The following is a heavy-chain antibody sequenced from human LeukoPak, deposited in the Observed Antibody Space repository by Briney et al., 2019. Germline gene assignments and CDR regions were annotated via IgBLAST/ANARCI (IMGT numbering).Heavy chain of an antibody. CDR2: INHSGST. D-gene: IGHD3-10*01. V-gene: IGHV4-34*01. J-gene: IGHJ6*03. CDR3: ARRMGGITMVRGVSGLKFYYYYYMDV. CDR1: GGSINSYY. Sequence: PSETLSLTCTVSGGSINSYYWSWIRQPPGKGLEWIGEINHSGSTNYNPSLKSRVTISVDTSKNQFSLKLSSVTAADTAVYYCARRMGGITMVRGVSGLKFYYYYYMDVWGKGTTVTISS.